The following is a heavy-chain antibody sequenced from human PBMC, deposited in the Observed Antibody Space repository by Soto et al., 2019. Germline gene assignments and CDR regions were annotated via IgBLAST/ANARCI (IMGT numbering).Heavy chain of an antibody. V-gene: IGHV3-23*01. CDR3: AKGGTSYNWFDP. CDR1: GFTFSSYA. Sequence: EVQLLESGGGLVQPGGSLRLSCAASGFTFSSYAMSWVRQAPGKGLEWVSTISGSGGYTYYEDSVKGRFTISIDNSKNTLYLQMNSLRAEDTAVYYCAKGGTSYNWFDPWGQGTLVTVSS. CDR2: ISGSGGYT. D-gene: IGHD2-8*01. J-gene: IGHJ5*02.